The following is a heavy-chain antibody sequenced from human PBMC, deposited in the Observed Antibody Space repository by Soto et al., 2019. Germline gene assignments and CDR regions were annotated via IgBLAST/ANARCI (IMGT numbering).Heavy chain of an antibody. D-gene: IGHD1-26*01. CDR3: ARDRGRELANWFDP. Sequence: QVQLQESGPGLVKPSQTLSLTCTVSGGSISSGGYYWSWIRQHPGKGLEWIGYIYYSGSTHYTPHPKSRVTISVDTSKNQFCRKLSSVAAADTAVYYCARDRGRELANWFDPWGQGSLVTVSS. CDR1: GGSISSGGYY. CDR2: IYYSGST. J-gene: IGHJ5*02. V-gene: IGHV4-31*03.